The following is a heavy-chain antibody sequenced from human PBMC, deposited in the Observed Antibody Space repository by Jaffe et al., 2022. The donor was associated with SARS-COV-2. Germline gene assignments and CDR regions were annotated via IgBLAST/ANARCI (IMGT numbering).Heavy chain of an antibody. J-gene: IGHJ2*01. Sequence: DVQLVESGGGLVQPGGSLTLSCAASGFTFSTYWMSWVRQAPGKGLEWVANIKSDEREKYYVDSVEGRFTISRDNAKDSLFLQMNSLRAEDTAVYYCARDFRYDAKRYFDLWGRGTLVSVSS. V-gene: IGHV3-7*01. CDR3: ARDFRYDAKRYFDL. D-gene: IGHD3-16*01. CDR1: GFTFSTYW. CDR2: IKSDEREK.